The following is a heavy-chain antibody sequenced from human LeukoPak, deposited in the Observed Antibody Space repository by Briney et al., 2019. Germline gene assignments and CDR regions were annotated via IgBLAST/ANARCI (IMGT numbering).Heavy chain of an antibody. CDR2: ISGSGGST. CDR3: ASRGAYSYGNFDY. J-gene: IGHJ4*02. Sequence: PGGTLRLSCAASGFTFSSYGMSWVRQAPGKGLEWVSAISGSGGSTYYADSVKGRLTISRDNSKNTLYLQMNSLRAEDTAVYYCASRGAYSYGNFDYWGQGTLVTVSS. CDR1: GFTFSSYG. D-gene: IGHD5-18*01. V-gene: IGHV3-23*01.